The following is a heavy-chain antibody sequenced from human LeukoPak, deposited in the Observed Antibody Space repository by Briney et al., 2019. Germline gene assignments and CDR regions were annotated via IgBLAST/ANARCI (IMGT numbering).Heavy chain of an antibody. J-gene: IGHJ5*02. V-gene: IGHV4-59*01. D-gene: IGHD3-16*01. CDR2: IYYSGST. CDR1: GASISSYY. CDR3: ARGLRGYNWFDP. Sequence: SETLSLTCTVSGASISSYYWSWIRQPPGKGLEWIGYIYYSGSTNYNPSLKSRVTISVDTSKNQFSLKLSSVTAADTAVYYCARGLRGYNWFDPWGQGTLVTVSS.